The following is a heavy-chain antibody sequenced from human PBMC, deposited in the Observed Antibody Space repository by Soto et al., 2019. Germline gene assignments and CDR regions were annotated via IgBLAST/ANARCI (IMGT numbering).Heavy chain of an antibody. CDR3: GTPPGGGGY. Sequence: EVQLVESGGGLIQPGGSLRLSCAVSGFTVSNNYMSWVRQAPGKGLEGVSVIYSGGYTAYGDSVKGRFTISRDNSTNTLFLKRNSGGAEHPPVFYCGTPPGGGGYWGQGTLVTVSS. V-gene: IGHV3-53*01. CDR2: IYSGGYT. CDR1: GFTVSNNY. J-gene: IGHJ4*02. D-gene: IGHD3-10*01.